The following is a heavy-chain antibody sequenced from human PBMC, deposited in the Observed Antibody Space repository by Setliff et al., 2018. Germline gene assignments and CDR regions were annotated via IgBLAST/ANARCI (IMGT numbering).Heavy chain of an antibody. CDR2: MYHSGNT. D-gene: IGHD3-22*01. CDR1: GGSITDRNW. J-gene: IGHJ5*02. CDR3: ARGPYNIYDRSGYGFTNWFDP. Sequence: PSETLSLTCALSGGSITDRNWWNWVRQPPGKGLEWIGEMYHSGNTYYNPSLKSRVTISVDTSKKQFSLKLSSVTAADTAVYYCARGPYNIYDRSGYGFTNWFDPWGQGILVTVSS. V-gene: IGHV4-4*02.